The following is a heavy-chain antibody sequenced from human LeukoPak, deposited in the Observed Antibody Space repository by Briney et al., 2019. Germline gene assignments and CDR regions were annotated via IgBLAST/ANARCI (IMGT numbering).Heavy chain of an antibody. CDR1: GFIFGSCA. D-gene: IGHD6-13*01. J-gene: IGHJ4*02. CDR3: AKERGSSWYSIDY. CDR2: ISPSGGSR. V-gene: IGHV3-23*01. Sequence: PGGSLRLSCAASGFIFGSCAMSWVRQSPGKGLEWVSAISPSGGSRYYADSVKGRFTISRDNSKNTLYLQMNSLRAEDTAVYYCAKERGSSWYSIDYWGQGTLVTVSS.